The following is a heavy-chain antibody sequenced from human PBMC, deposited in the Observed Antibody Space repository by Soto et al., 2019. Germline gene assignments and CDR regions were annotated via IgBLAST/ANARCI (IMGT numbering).Heavy chain of an antibody. CDR2: IYYSGST. D-gene: IGHD4-4*01. CDR3: ARWRGYSNNNWLDP. V-gene: IGHV4-59*01. CDR1: GGSISSYY. Sequence: SETLSLTCTVSGGSISSYYWSWIRQPPGKGLERIGYIYYSGSTNYNPSLKSRVTISVDTSKNQFSLKLSSVTAADTAVYYCARWRGYSNNNWLDPWGQGTLVTVSS. J-gene: IGHJ5*02.